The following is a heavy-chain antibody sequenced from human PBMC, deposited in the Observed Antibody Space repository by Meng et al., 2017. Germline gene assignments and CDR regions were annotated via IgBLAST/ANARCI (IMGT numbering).Heavy chain of an antibody. V-gene: IGHV1-2*06. D-gene: IGHD6-13*01. CDR2: INPKSGDT. J-gene: IGHJ4*02. Sequence: VELACSGAEVKKPGASVKFACKASGYTSPDYWLHWVRRAPGQGLEWMGRINPKSGDTHYAQRFQGRVTMTGDTSISTAYMELSGLRSDDTAMYYCARDEDISAAGKLFGDYWGQGTLVTVSS. CDR1: GYTSPDYW. CDR3: ARDEDISAAGKLFGDY.